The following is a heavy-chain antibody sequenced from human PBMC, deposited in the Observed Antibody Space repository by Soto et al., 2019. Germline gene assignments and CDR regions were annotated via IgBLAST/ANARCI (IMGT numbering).Heavy chain of an antibody. CDR1: GGTFSSYT. V-gene: IGHV1-69*04. CDR3: AREGVAAAPSSYYYMDV. D-gene: IGHD6-13*01. Sequence: ASVKVSCKASGGTFSSYTISWVRQAPGQGLEWMGRIIPILGIANYAQKFQGRVTITADKSTSTAYMGLSSLRSEDTAVYYCAREGVAAAPSSYYYMDVWGKGTTVTVSS. J-gene: IGHJ6*03. CDR2: IIPILGIA.